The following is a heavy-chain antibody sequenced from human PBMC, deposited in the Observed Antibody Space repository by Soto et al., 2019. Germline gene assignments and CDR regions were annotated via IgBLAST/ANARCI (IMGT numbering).Heavy chain of an antibody. CDR3: AGLPTYCGGDCYFGY. D-gene: IGHD2-21*02. J-gene: IGHJ4*02. CDR2: IYPGDSDT. V-gene: IGHV5-51*01. Sequence: GESLKISCKGSGYSFTSYWIGWVRQMPGKGLEWMGIIYPGDSDTRYSPSFQGQVTISADKSISTAYLQGGSLKASDTAMYYCAGLPTYCGGDCYFGYWGQGTLVTVSS. CDR1: GYSFTSYW.